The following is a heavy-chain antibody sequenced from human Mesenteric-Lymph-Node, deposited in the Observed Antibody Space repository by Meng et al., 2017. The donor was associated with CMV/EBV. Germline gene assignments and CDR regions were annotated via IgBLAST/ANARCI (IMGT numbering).Heavy chain of an antibody. Sequence: GDRVSSNSAAWNWIRQSPSRGLEWLGRTYYRSKWYNDYAVSVKSRITINPDTSKNQFSLQLNSVTPEDTAVYYCARDIAAAGRAFDPWGQGTLVTVSS. CDR3: ARDIAAAGRAFDP. V-gene: IGHV6-1*01. CDR1: GDRVSSNSAA. CDR2: TYYRSKWYN. J-gene: IGHJ5*02. D-gene: IGHD6-13*01.